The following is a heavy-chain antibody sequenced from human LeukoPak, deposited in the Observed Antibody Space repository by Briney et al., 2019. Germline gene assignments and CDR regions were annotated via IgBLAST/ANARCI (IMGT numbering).Heavy chain of an antibody. CDR1: GGSISSNHW. Sequence: SGTLSLTCAVSGGSISSNHWWSWVRQPPGKGLGWIGEIYHSGSTNYNPSLKGRVIISVDKSKNQLSLNLSSMTAADTAVYYCARHYGPWGQGTLVTVSS. CDR2: IYHSGST. CDR3: ARHYGP. D-gene: IGHD3-16*01. J-gene: IGHJ5*02. V-gene: IGHV4-4*02.